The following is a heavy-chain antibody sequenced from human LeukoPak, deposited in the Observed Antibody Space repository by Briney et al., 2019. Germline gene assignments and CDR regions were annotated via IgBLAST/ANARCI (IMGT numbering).Heavy chain of an antibody. Sequence: PSETLSLTCTVSGGSISSYYWSWIRQPPGKGLEWIGYIYYSGSTNYNPSLKSRVTISVDTSKNQFTLKLSSVTAADTAVYYCAGYGVLLNYWGQGTLVTVSS. D-gene: IGHD4-17*01. V-gene: IGHV4-59*01. J-gene: IGHJ4*02. CDR2: IYYSGST. CDR3: AGYGVLLNY. CDR1: GGSISSYY.